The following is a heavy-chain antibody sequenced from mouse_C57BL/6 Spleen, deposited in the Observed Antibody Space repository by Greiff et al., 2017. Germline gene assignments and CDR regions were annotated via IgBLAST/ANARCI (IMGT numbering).Heavy chain of an antibody. CDR3: ARTGGPGGYFDD. CDR2: IDPSDSET. Sequence: VQLQQSGAELVRPGSSVKLSCKASGYTFTSYWMHWVKQRPIQGLEWIGNIDPSDSETHSNQKFKDKATLTVDKSSSTAYMQLSSLTSEDSAVYYWARTGGPGGYFDDWGQGTTLTVSS. CDR1: GYTFTSYW. J-gene: IGHJ2*01. D-gene: IGHD3-3*01. V-gene: IGHV1-52*01.